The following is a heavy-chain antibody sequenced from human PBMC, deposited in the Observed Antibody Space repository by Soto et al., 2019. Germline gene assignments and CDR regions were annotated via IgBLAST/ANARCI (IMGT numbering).Heavy chain of an antibody. CDR3: AYSSTPFDY. Sequence: SETLSLTCAVHGGSFSGYYWDWIRQPPGKGLEWIGEVNHGGTSNYNPSLKSRAIISVDTSKNQFSLKLTSVTAEDTAVYYCAYSSTPFDYWGQGTLVTVSS. CDR2: VNHGGTS. J-gene: IGHJ4*02. D-gene: IGHD6-13*01. CDR1: GGSFSGYY. V-gene: IGHV4-34*01.